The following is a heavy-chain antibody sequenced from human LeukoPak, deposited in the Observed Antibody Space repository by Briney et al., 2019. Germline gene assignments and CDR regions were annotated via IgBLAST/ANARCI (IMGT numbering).Heavy chain of an antibody. CDR3: ARDGDIMGALPVAFDI. Sequence: PSETLSLTCTVSGGSISSYYWSWIRQPAGKGLEWFGRIYTSQSTNYNPSLKSRLTMSVDTSKNQFSLKLSSVTAADTAVYYCARDGDIMGALPVAFDIWGQGTMVTVSS. J-gene: IGHJ3*02. CDR2: IYTSQST. CDR1: GGSISSYY. V-gene: IGHV4-4*07. D-gene: IGHD1-26*01.